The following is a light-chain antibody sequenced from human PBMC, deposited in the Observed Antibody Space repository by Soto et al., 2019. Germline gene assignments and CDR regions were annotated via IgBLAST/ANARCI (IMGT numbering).Light chain of an antibody. CDR2: EGF. CDR3: CSYAGSSTVV. Sequence: QSVLTQPASVSGSPGQSITISCTGTSSDVGGSGLVSWYQFHPGKAPKLLIFEGFKRPSGVSNRFSGSKSGSTASLTISGLQAEDEADYYCCSYAGSSTVVFGGGTKLTVL. V-gene: IGLV2-23*01. CDR1: SSDVGGSGL. J-gene: IGLJ3*02.